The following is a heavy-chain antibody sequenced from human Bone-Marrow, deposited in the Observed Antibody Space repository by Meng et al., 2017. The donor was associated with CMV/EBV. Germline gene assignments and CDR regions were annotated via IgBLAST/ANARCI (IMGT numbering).Heavy chain of an antibody. CDR3: ASGRAVVVPAAPAFDY. CDR1: GFTFSSYA. CDR2: ISYDGSNK. D-gene: IGHD2-2*01. Sequence: GGSLRLSCAASGFTFSSYAMHWVRQAPGKGLEWVAVISYDGSNKYYADSVKGRFTISRDNSKNTLYLQMNSLRAEDTAVYYCASGRAVVVPAAPAFDYWGQGTLVTVSS. J-gene: IGHJ4*02. V-gene: IGHV3-30-3*02.